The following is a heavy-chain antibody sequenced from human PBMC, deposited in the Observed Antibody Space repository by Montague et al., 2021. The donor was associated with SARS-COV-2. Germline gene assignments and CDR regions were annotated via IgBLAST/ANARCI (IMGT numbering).Heavy chain of an antibody. CDR2: TRFRSKRYY. D-gene: IGHD6-13*01. Sequence: CAISGDSVCSITPAWNWGRHSSSLHPEHLGGTRFRSKRYYDFAASVKSRMTISPDTSKNQFSLQLSSVTPEDRAVYYCARDPRYSLSWSFDYWGQGTLVTVA. CDR1: GDSVCSITPA. J-gene: IGHJ4*02. CDR3: ARDPRYSLSWSFDY. V-gene: IGHV6-1*01.